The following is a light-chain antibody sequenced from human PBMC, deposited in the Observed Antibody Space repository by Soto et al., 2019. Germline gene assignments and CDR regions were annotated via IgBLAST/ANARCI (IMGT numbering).Light chain of an antibody. CDR1: QDIGYS. CDR2: AAG. CDR3: QQYDSHPHT. J-gene: IGKJ2*01. Sequence: DIQMPQSPSSLSASVGDRVTITCRASQDIGYSLAWFQQKPGKAPKSLIYAAGSVHLGVPSKFIGSGSWTDFTLTISSLQPEDFATYHCQQYDSHPHTFGQGTNLESK. V-gene: IGKV1-16*02.